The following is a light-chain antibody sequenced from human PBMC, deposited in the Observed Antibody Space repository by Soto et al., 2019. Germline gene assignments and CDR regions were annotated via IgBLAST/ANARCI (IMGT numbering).Light chain of an antibody. CDR2: EVS. CDR1: SSDVGGYKY. Sequence: QSALTQPASVSGSPGQSVTISCTGTSSDVGGYKYVSWYQRHPGKAPKLVIFEVSNRPSGVSNRFSGSKSGNTASLTISGLLPEDEADYYCGSFIPSHTHVVFGGGTKLTVL. V-gene: IGLV2-14*01. J-gene: IGLJ2*01. CDR3: GSFIPSHTHVV.